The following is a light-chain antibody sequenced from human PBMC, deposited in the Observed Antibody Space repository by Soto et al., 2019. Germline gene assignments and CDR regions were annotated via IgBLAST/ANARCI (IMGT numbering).Light chain of an antibody. J-gene: IGKJ2*01. Sequence: EIVLTQSPGTLSLSPGDGATLSCRASQSVSGNSLAWYQQKPGQAPRLLIYGASTRATGIPAKFSGSGSGRDFTLTISRLEPEDFAVYYWQQYGSSPYTFGQGTKLEIK. CDR2: GAS. V-gene: IGKV3-20*01. CDR1: QSVSGNS. CDR3: QQYGSSPYT.